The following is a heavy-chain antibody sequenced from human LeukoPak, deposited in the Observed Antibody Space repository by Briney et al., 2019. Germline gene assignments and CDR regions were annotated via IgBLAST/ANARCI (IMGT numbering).Heavy chain of an antibody. J-gene: IGHJ4*02. CDR1: GFTFSSYW. V-gene: IGHV3-74*01. D-gene: IGHD5-24*01. CDR2: INSDGGST. Sequence: LTGGSLRLSCTASGFTFSSYWMHWVRQAPGKGLVWVSRINSDGGSTSYADSVKGRFTISRDNAKNTLYLQMNSLRAEDTAVYYCARRIQGMAPYYFDCWGQGTLVTVSS. CDR3: ARRIQGMAPYYFDC.